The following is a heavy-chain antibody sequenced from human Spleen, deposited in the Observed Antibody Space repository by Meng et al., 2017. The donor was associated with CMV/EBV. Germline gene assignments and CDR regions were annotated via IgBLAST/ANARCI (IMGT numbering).Heavy chain of an antibody. D-gene: IGHD6-19*01. Sequence: GESLKISCKASGFSFAGYAINWVRQVPGKGLEWVSGISDSGDRTYYADSVKGRFSISRDNSKNTMYLQMNSLRVEDTAVYYCVKGRVAYVEQWLVIGAFEIWGQGTMVTVSS. CDR2: ISDSGDRT. V-gene: IGHV3-23*01. J-gene: IGHJ3*02. CDR1: GFSFAGYA. CDR3: VKGRVAYVEQWLVIGAFEI.